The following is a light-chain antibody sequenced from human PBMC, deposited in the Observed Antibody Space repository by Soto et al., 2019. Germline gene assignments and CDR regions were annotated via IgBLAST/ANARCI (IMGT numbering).Light chain of an antibody. CDR3: CSYAGRSTVI. CDR2: EGN. CDR1: SGDIGTYNL. V-gene: IGLV2-23*01. Sequence: QSVLTQPASVSGSPGQSITISCTGTSGDIGTYNLVSWDQQHPGRAPKLIIFEGNKRPSGVSNRFSASKSGNTASLAVSGLQAEDEADYHCCSYAGRSTVICGGGTKLTVL. J-gene: IGLJ2*01.